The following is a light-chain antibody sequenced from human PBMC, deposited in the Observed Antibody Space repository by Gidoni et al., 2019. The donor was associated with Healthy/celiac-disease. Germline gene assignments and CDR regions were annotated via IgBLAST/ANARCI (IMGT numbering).Light chain of an antibody. CDR1: QSASSY. CDR3: QQRSNWSWT. V-gene: IGKV3-11*01. Sequence: EIVLTQSPATLSLSPGERATLSCRASQSASSYLAWYQQKPGQAPRLLIYDASNRATGIPARFSGSGSGTDFTRTISSLEPEDFAVYYCQQRSNWSWTFGQGTKVEIK. CDR2: DAS. J-gene: IGKJ1*01.